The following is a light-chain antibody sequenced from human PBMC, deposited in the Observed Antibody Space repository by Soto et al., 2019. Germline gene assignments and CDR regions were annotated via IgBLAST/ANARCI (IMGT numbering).Light chain of an antibody. Sequence: EIVLTQSPGTLSLSPGERVTLSCRASQSVNSSYLAWYQQKPGQTPRLLIYGASSRATGIPDRFSGSGSGTDFTLTISRLEAEHFAVYYCQQYGSSPGTFGQGTKLEIK. CDR3: QQYGSSPGT. CDR1: QSVNSSY. J-gene: IGKJ2*01. V-gene: IGKV3-20*01. CDR2: GAS.